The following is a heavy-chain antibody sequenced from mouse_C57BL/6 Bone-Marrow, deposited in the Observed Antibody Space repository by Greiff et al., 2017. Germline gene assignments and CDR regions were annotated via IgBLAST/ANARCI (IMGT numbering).Heavy chain of an antibody. CDR2: IHPNSGST. CDR3: ARDYGNVFAY. V-gene: IGHV1-64*01. Sequence: QVQLQQSGAELVKPGASVKLSCKASGYTFTSYWMHWVKQRPGQGLEWIGMIHPNSGSTNYNEKFKSKATLTVDKSSRTAYMQLSSLTSEDSAVYYCARDYGNVFAYWGQGTLVTVSA. J-gene: IGHJ3*01. CDR1: GYTFTSYW. D-gene: IGHD2-1*01.